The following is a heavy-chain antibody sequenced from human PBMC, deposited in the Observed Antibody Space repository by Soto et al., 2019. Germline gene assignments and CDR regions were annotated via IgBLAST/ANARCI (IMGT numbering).Heavy chain of an antibody. CDR1: GGSISSGGYY. J-gene: IGHJ5*02. CDR3: GRDQIGSAAASGVWFAP. CDR2: IYYSGST. D-gene: IGHD6-13*01. Sequence: QVQLQESGPGLVKPSQTLSLTCTVSGGSISSGGYYWSWIRQHPGKGLEWIGYIYYSGSTYYNPSLKRRVTLSVDTSKNQFSLKLSSVTAAETAVYYCGRDQIGSAAASGVWFAPWGQGTLVTVSS. V-gene: IGHV4-31*03.